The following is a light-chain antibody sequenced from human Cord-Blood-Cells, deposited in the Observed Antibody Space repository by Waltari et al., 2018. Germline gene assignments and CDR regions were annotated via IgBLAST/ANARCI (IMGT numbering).Light chain of an antibody. CDR1: QSISSY. CDR3: QQSYSTPYT. V-gene: IGKV1-39*01. Sequence: DIQMTQSPSSMSASVGDRVTITCRASQSISSYLNWNQQKPWKAPKLLIYAASSLQSGVPSRFSGSGSGTDFTLTISSLQPEDFATYYCQQSYSTPYTFGQGTKLEIK. CDR2: AAS. J-gene: IGKJ2*01.